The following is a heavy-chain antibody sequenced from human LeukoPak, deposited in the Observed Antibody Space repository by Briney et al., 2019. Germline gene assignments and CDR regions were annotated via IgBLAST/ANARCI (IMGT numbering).Heavy chain of an antibody. Sequence: ASVKVSCKTSGYTFSTHAINWVRQGPGQGLEWMGRISGYNGYTNYGRGVQGRVTITTDTSTNTADMELRSLRSDEAAVYYCARVGTGTRSFDSWGQGTLVTVSS. CDR2: ISGYNGYT. CDR1: GYTFSTHA. CDR3: ARVGTGTRSFDS. D-gene: IGHD1/OR15-1a*01. J-gene: IGHJ4*02. V-gene: IGHV1-18*01.